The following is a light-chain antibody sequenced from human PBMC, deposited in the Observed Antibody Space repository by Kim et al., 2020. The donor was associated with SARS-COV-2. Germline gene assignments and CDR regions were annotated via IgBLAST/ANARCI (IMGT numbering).Light chain of an antibody. J-gene: IGLJ2*01. Sequence: QSALTQPRSVSGSPGQSVTISCTGTSNDVGGYNYVSWYQQHPGKAPKLMIYDVTKRPSGVPDRFSGSKSGNTASLTISGLQVGDEADYYCSSYAGSNNLVFGGGTQLTVL. V-gene: IGLV2-11*01. CDR3: SSYAGSNNLV. CDR2: DVT. CDR1: SNDVGGYNY.